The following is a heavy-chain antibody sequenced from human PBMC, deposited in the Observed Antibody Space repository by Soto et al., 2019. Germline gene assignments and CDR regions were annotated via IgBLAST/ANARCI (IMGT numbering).Heavy chain of an antibody. CDR1: GFTFSNYW. CDR3: ARDGWGGMDV. CDR2: INKDGTYT. V-gene: IGHV3-74*01. J-gene: IGHJ6*02. D-gene: IGHD3-16*01. Sequence: SGGSLRLSCAASGFTFSNYWMQWVRQAPGKGLVCVSRINKDGTYTLYADSVKGRFTISRDNAKNTLYLQMSRPRTEDTGMDYWARDGWGGMDVWGQGTTVTVSS.